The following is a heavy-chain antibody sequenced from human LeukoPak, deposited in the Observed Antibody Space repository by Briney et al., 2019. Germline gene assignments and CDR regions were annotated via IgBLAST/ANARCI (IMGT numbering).Heavy chain of an antibody. V-gene: IGHV3-48*04. D-gene: IGHD1-26*01. J-gene: IGHJ4*02. CDR3: ARTGATMDY. CDR1: GFTFSNYN. CDR2: ISDSSSSI. Sequence: GGSLRLSCAASGFTFSNYNMNWVRQAPGKGLEWVSYISDSSSSIYYADSVKGRFTISRDNAKNSLYLQMNSVRAEDTAVYYCARTGATMDYWGQGTLVTASS.